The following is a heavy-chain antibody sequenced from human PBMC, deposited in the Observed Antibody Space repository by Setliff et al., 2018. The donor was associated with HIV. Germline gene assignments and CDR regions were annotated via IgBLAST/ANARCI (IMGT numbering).Heavy chain of an antibody. CDR3: ARGRVMVYANRRYYYYMDV. CDR2: INPGGGNT. Sequence: GASVKVSCKASGYTFTTYYIHWVRRAPGQGLEWLAVINPGGGNTNYAQKFQGRVTVTRDTSTSTVYMELSSLTSDDTAVYYCARGRVMVYANRRYYYYMDVWGKGTTVTVSS. V-gene: IGHV1-46*01. J-gene: IGHJ6*03. D-gene: IGHD2-8*01. CDR1: GYTFTTYY.